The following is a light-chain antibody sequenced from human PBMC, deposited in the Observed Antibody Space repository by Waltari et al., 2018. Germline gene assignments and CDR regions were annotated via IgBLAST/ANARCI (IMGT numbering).Light chain of an antibody. Sequence: DIKMTQSPSSLSASVGDRVTITCQASQDITNYLNWYQQKPGKAPELLIYDASNLETGVTSRFSGSGSGTDFTFTISSLQPEDIATYHCQQYDNLPITFGQGTRLEIK. CDR2: DAS. CDR3: QQYDNLPIT. CDR1: QDITNY. V-gene: IGKV1-33*01. J-gene: IGKJ5*01.